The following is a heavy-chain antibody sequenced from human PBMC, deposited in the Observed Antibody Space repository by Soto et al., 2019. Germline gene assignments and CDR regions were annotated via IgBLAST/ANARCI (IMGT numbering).Heavy chain of an antibody. CDR2: INHSGST. J-gene: IGHJ4*02. Sequence: LSLTCAVYGGSFSGYYWSWIRQPPGKGLEWIGEINHSGSTNYNPSLKSRVTISVDTSKNQFSLKLSSVTAADTAVYYCARAGVITMVRGVIITGYFDYWGQGTLVTVS. D-gene: IGHD3-10*01. V-gene: IGHV4-34*01. CDR3: ARAGVITMVRGVIITGYFDY. CDR1: GGSFSGYY.